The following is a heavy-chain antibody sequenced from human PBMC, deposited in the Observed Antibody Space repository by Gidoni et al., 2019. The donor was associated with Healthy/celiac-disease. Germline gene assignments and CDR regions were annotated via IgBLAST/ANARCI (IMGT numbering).Heavy chain of an antibody. CDR1: GGSISSGSYY. Sequence: QVQLQESGPGLVKPSQTLSLTCPVSGGSISSGSYYWSWIRQPAGKGLEWIGRIYTSGSTNYNPSLKSRVTISVDTSKNQFSLKLSSVTAADTAVYYCARDLRDYYDSAGADWFDPWGQGTLVTVSS. V-gene: IGHV4-61*02. J-gene: IGHJ5*02. CDR2: IYTSGST. D-gene: IGHD3-22*01. CDR3: ARDLRDYYDSAGADWFDP.